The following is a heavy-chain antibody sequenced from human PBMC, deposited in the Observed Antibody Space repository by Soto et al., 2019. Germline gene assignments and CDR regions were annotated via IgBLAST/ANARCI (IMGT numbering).Heavy chain of an antibody. D-gene: IGHD3-10*01. CDR2: IFYSGST. Sequence: SETLSLTCTVSNGSISGGDYYWSWLRQPPGKGLEWIGYIFYSGSTHYNPSLKSRLAISVDTSKNQFSLNLYSVTAADTAVYYCARGRFGEIHDYWGQGSLVTVSS. CDR1: NGSISGGDYY. J-gene: IGHJ4*02. V-gene: IGHV4-30-4*01. CDR3: ARGRFGEIHDY.